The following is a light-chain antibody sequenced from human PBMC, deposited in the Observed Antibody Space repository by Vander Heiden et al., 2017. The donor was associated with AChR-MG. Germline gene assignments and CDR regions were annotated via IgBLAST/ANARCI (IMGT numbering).Light chain of an antibody. CDR2: DAS. Sequence: EIVLTQSPATLSLSPGERATLSCRASQSVSSYLAWYQQKPGQAPRLLIYDASNRVTGIPARFSGSGSGTDFTLTISSLEPEDFAVYYCQQRSNWPGAFGHGTKVDIK. J-gene: IGKJ3*01. CDR3: QQRSNWPGA. V-gene: IGKV3-11*01. CDR1: QSVSSY.